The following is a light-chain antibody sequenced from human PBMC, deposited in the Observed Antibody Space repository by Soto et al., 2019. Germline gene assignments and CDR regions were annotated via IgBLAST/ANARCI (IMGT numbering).Light chain of an antibody. Sequence: DIQMTQSPSSLSASVGYRVTITCRASQNIDNYLNWYQQKPGKAPNLLIYAASSLQSGVPSRFAGRGSGTHFTLTISTLQPEDVGTYFCQQSLSTPIYSFGQGTKVDI. CDR3: QQSLSTPIYS. CDR1: QNIDNY. V-gene: IGKV1-39*01. CDR2: AAS. J-gene: IGKJ2*03.